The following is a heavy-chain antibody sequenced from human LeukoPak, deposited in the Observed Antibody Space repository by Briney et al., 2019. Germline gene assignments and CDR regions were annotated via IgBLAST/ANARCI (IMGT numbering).Heavy chain of an antibody. CDR1: GGSISSSSYY. V-gene: IGHV4-39*01. D-gene: IGHD2-2*01. CDR2: IYYSGST. J-gene: IGHJ4*02. CDR3: ASAFSPRYCSSTSRVYYFDY. Sequence: SETLSLTCTVSGGSISSSSYYWGWIRQPPGKGLGWIGSIYYSGSTYYNPSLKSRATISVDTSKNQFSLKLSSVTAADTAVYYCASAFSPRYCSSTSRVYYFDYWGQGTLVTVSS.